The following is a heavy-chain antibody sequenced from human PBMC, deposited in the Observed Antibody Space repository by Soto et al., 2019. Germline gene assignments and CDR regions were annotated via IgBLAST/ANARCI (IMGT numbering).Heavy chain of an antibody. D-gene: IGHD3-10*01. CDR2: IYPGDSDT. J-gene: IGHJ6*02. CDR3: ARHVVWFGDVERSNYYYYGMDV. Sequence: EVQLVQSGAEVKKPGESLKISCKGSGYSFTSYWIGWVRQMPGKGLEWMGIIYPGDSDTRYSPSFQGQVTISADKSISTAYLQWSSLKASDTAMYYCARHVVWFGDVERSNYYYYGMDVWGQGTTVTVSS. V-gene: IGHV5-51*01. CDR1: GYSFTSYW.